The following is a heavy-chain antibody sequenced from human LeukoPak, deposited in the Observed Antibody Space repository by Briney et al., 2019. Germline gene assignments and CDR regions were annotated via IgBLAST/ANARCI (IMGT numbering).Heavy chain of an antibody. CDR3: ARLYYYDSSGYVPGFDY. D-gene: IGHD3-22*01. CDR2: IYPGDSDT. J-gene: IGHJ4*02. Sequence: GESLKISRKGSGYSFTSYWIGWVRQMPGKGLEWMGIIYPGDSDTRYSPSFQGQVTISADRSISTAYLQWSSLKASDTAMYYCARLYYYDSSGYVPGFDYWGQGTLVTVSS. V-gene: IGHV5-51*01. CDR1: GYSFTSYW.